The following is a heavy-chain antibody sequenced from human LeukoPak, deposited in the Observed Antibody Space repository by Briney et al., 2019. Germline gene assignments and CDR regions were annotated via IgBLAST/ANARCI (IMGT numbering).Heavy chain of an antibody. V-gene: IGHV4-59*08. CDR1: GDSISGYY. J-gene: IGHJ4*02. CDR2: IFHSGST. Sequence: SETLSLTCTVSGDSISGYYWSWVRQPLGKGLEWIGYIFHSGSTKYNPSLESRVTISIDTSKNQFSLRLSSVTAADTAVYYCARLATYGDFSDWGQGTLVTVSS. D-gene: IGHD4-17*01. CDR3: ARLATYGDFSD.